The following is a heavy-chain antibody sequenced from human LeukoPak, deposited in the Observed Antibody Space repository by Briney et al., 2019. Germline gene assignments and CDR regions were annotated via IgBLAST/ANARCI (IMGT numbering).Heavy chain of an antibody. V-gene: IGHV4-61*02. CDR2: IHTRGTT. CDR3: ARPPEYGGGSYLLY. D-gene: IGHD3-10*01. J-gene: IGHJ4*02. CDR1: GSSISSGVYY. Sequence: SETLSLTCTVSGSSISSGVYYWSWIRQPAGKGLGWIGRIHTRGTTNYNPSLKSRVTISVDTPKSQFSLNLPSVTAADTGGYYCARPPEYGGGSYLLYGGQGIQAPFSS.